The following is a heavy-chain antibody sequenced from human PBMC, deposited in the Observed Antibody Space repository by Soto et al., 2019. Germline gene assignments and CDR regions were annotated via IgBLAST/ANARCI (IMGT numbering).Heavy chain of an antibody. CDR3: ARGDLSGTTQNAFDI. V-gene: IGHV3-64*01. Sequence: GGSLRLSCAASGFTFSSYAMHWVRQAPGKGLEYVSAISSNGGSTYYANSVKGRFTISRDNSKNTLYLQMGSLRAEDMAVYYCARGDLSGTTQNAFDIWGQGTMVTVS. CDR1: GFTFSSYA. D-gene: IGHD1-1*01. CDR2: ISSNGGST. J-gene: IGHJ3*02.